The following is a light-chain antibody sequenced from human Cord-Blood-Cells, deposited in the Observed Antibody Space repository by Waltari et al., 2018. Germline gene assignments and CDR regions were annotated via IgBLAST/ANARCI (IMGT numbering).Light chain of an antibody. Sequence: QSALTQPASVPGSPGQSITISCTGTSTDVRSYSLVPWYQQHPGKAPKHMLYEGSKRPSGVSNRVSGSKSGNTASLTISGLQAEDEADYYCCSYAGSSTLVFGGGTKLTVL. V-gene: IGLV2-23*01. CDR1: STDVRSYSL. J-gene: IGLJ3*02. CDR3: CSYAGSSTLV. CDR2: EGS.